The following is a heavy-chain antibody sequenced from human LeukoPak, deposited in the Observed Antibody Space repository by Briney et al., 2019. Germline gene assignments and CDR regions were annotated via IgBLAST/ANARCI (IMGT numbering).Heavy chain of an antibody. V-gene: IGHV4-4*02. J-gene: IGHJ6*03. CDR3: AREQGSADYYYMDV. CDR1: GGSISSSNW. CDR2: IYHSGST. Sequence: SETLSLTCAVSGGSISSSNWWSWVRQPPGKGLEWIGEIYHSGSTNYNPSLKSRVTISVDKSKNQFSLKLSSVTAADTAVYYCAREQGSADYYYMDVWGKGTTVTVSS.